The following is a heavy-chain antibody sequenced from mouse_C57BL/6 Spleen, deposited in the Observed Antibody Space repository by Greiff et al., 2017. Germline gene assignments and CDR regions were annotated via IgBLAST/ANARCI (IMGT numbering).Heavy chain of an antibody. CDR1: GYTFTDYY. D-gene: IGHD5-1*01. CDR3: ARSEYYGYFEV. Sequence: QVQLQQSGAELVRPGASVKLSCKASGYTFTDYYINWVKQRPGQGLEWIARIYPGSGNTYYNEKFKGKATLTAEKSSSTAYMQLSSLTSEDSAVYFCARSEYYGYFEVWGTGTTVTVSS. J-gene: IGHJ1*03. V-gene: IGHV1-76*01. CDR2: IYPGSGNT.